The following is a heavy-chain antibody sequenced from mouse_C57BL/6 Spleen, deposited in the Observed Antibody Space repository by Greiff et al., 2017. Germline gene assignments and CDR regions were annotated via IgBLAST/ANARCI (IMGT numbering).Heavy chain of an antibody. D-gene: IGHD2-3*01. CDR1: GYSFTDYN. J-gene: IGHJ3*01. CDR2: INPNYGTT. Sequence: VQLQQSGPELVKPGASVKISCKASGYSFTDYNLNWVKQSNGKSLEWIGVINPNYGTTSYNQKFKGKATLTVDQSSSTAYMQLNSLTSEDSAVYYCAREGTMMVTTPRLVFAYWGKGTLVTVSA. V-gene: IGHV1-39*01. CDR3: AREGTMMVTTPRLVFAY.